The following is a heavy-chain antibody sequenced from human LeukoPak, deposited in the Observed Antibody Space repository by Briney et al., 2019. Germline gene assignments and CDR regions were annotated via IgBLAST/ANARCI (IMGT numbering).Heavy chain of an antibody. D-gene: IGHD2-15*01. J-gene: IGHJ6*02. CDR2: IIPILGIA. CDR1: GGTFSSYA. CDR3: ARVGYCSGGSCYEGYYYYDMDV. V-gene: IGHV1-69*04. Sequence: ASVTVSCKASGGTFSSYAISWVRQPPGQGLEWMGRIIPILGIANYAQKFQGRVTITADKSTSTAYMELSSLRSEDTAVYYCARVGYCSGGSCYEGYYYYDMDVWGQGTTVTVSS.